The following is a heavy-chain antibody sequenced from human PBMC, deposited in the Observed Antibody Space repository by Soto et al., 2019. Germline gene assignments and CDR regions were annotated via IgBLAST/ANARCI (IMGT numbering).Heavy chain of an antibody. J-gene: IGHJ5*02. CDR1: NGSITSGSW. Sequence: QVQLQESGPGLVKSSGTLSLTCAVSNGSITSGSWWSWVRQPPGKGLVWIGVIYQTGSTNYNPSLTRRVTMSADSSKNTLSLSLSSLTAADTAVYFCARGWGAVAPIAGWFGTLGRGILVTVSS. D-gene: IGHD3-16*01. CDR3: ARGWGAVAPIAGWFGT. CDR2: IYQTGST. V-gene: IGHV4-4*02.